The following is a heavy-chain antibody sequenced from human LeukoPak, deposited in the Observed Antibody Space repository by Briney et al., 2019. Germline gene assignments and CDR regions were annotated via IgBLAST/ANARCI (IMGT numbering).Heavy chain of an antibody. CDR3: AKDFPGIVAMDV. V-gene: IGHV3-30*04. J-gene: IGHJ6*02. CDR1: GFTFSSYA. D-gene: IGHD1-26*01. CDR2: ISYDGRDK. Sequence: PGGSLRLSCAASGFTFSSYAMHWVRQAPGKGLEWVAAISYDGRDKYYAESGKGRFTISRDNSKNTLYLQMNSLRAEDTAVYYCAKDFPGIVAMDVWGQGAPVTVSS.